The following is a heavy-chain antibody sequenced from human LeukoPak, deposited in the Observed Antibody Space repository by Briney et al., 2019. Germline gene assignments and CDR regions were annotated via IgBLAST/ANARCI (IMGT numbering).Heavy chain of an antibody. CDR3: VSYGRQMYYFDY. J-gene: IGHJ4*02. V-gene: IGHV4-31*03. CDR1: GGSISSGGYY. Sequence: SETLSLTCTVSGGSISSGGYYWSWIRQHLGKGLEWIGYIYYSGSTYYNPSLKSRVTISVDTSKNQFSLKLSSVTAADTAVYYCVSYGRQMYYFDYWGQGTLVTVSS. D-gene: IGHD2/OR15-2a*01. CDR2: IYYSGST.